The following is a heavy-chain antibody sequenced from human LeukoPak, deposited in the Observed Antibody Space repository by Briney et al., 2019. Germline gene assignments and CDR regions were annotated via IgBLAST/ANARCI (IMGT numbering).Heavy chain of an antibody. Sequence: GGSLRLSCAASGFTFSKAWMSWVRQAPGKGLEWVSVIYSGGTTYYADSVKGRFTISRDNSENTLFLHMNSLRDEDTAVYYCARDSTAAGFDYWGQGTLVTVSS. CDR3: ARDSTAAGFDY. V-gene: IGHV3-66*01. D-gene: IGHD6-13*01. CDR2: IYSGGTT. J-gene: IGHJ4*02. CDR1: GFTFSKAW.